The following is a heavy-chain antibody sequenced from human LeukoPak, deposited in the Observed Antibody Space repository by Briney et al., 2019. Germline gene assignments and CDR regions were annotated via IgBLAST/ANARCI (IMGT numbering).Heavy chain of an antibody. V-gene: IGHV4-39*01. CDR1: GGSISSSGYY. Sequence: SETLSLTCTVFGGSISSSGYYWGWIRQPPGKGLEWIGSIYYSGSTYHNPSLRSRATMSVDTSKNQFSLKLNSVTAADTAVYYCARTYSSSWYYWGQGTLVTVSS. D-gene: IGHD6-13*01. J-gene: IGHJ4*02. CDR3: ARTYSSSWYY. CDR2: IYYSGST.